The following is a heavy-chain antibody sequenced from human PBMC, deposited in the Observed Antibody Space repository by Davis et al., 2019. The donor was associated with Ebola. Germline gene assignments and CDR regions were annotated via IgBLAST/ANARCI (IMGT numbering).Heavy chain of an antibody. CDR2: ISSCGKTM. Sequence: PGGSLRLSCAASGFTFSDYYMSWIRQAPGKGLEWVSSISSCGKTMYYTDSVKGRFTISRDNAKNSLYLQMDSLRAEDTATYYCARYCHYPDCSYFDCWGQGTMVAVSS. D-gene: IGHD3-16*01. CDR3: ARYCHYPDCSYFDC. CDR1: GFTFSDYY. V-gene: IGHV3-11*01. J-gene: IGHJ4*02.